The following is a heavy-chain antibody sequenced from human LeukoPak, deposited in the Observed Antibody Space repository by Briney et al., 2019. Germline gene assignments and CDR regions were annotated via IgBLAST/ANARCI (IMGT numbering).Heavy chain of an antibody. Sequence: AGGSLRLSCAASGFTFSSYGMHWVRQAPGKGLEWVAFIRSDESKKYYADPVNGRFTISRDNSKNTVYLQMNSLRAEDTAVYYCARDPGGSQSTWGQGTLVTVSS. V-gene: IGHV3-30*02. CDR3: ARDPGGSQST. CDR2: IRSDESKK. CDR1: GFTFSSYG. D-gene: IGHD1-26*01. J-gene: IGHJ5*02.